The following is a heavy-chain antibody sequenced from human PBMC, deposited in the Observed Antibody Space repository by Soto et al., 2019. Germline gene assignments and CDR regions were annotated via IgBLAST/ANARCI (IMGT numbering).Heavy chain of an antibody. D-gene: IGHD3-3*01. Sequence: GGSLRLSCAASGFTFSPYSMNWVRQAPGKGLEWISYISSSVGIKYYADSVRGRFTISRDNVKNFLYLQMDSLRDDDTAVYFCARHRSMTLGVVTTIDHWGQGTPVTVSS. V-gene: IGHV3-48*02. CDR3: ARHRSMTLGVVTTIDH. CDR2: ISSSVGIK. CDR1: GFTFSPYS. J-gene: IGHJ4*02.